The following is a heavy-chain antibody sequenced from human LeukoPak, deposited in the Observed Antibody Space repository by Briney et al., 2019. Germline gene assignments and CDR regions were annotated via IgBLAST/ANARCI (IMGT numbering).Heavy chain of an antibody. D-gene: IGHD4-17*01. J-gene: IGHJ4*02. CDR1: GFTFSSYG. CDR3: TTIMNDYADYSSLD. Sequence: PGGSLRLSCAASGFTFSSYGMSWVRQAPGKGLEWVSTISGSGVNRDYADSVKGRFIISRDNSKNTLYLQMHSLRAEDTALYYCTTIMNDYADYSSLDWGQGTLVTVSS. CDR2: ISGSGVNR. V-gene: IGHV3-23*01.